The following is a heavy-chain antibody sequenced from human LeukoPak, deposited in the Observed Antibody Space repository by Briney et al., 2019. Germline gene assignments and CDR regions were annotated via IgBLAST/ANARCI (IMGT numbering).Heavy chain of an antibody. Sequence: GGSLRLSCAASGFTFSSYWMSWVRQAPGKGLEWVANIKQDGSEKYYVDSVKGRFTISRDNAKNSLYLQMNGLRAEDTAVYYCARMAGSRRGYYGYWGQGTLVTVSS. D-gene: IGHD2-15*01. CDR2: IKQDGSEK. V-gene: IGHV3-7*01. CDR3: ARMAGSRRGYYGY. CDR1: GFTFSSYW. J-gene: IGHJ4*02.